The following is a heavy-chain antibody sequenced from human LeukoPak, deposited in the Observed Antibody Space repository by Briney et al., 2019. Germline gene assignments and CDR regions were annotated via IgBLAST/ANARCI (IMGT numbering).Heavy chain of an antibody. Sequence: ASVKVSCKASGYSFTGYFMHWVRQAPGQGLEWMGWINPNSGSTNYAQKFQGRVTMTRDTSISTAYMELSRLTSDDTAVYYCARVKVKVYYDFWSEYDYWGQGTLVTVSS. J-gene: IGHJ4*02. CDR3: ARVKVKVYYDFWSEYDY. CDR2: INPNSGST. D-gene: IGHD3-3*01. V-gene: IGHV1-2*02. CDR1: GYSFTGYF.